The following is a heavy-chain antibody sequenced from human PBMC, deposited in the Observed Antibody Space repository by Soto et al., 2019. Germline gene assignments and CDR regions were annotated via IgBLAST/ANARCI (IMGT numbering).Heavy chain of an antibody. Sequence: GESLKISCKGSGYSFTSYWISWVRQMPGKGLEWMGRIDPSDSYTNYSPSFQGHVTISADKSISTAYLQWSSLKASDTAMYYCARQKRYDYVWGSYSNWGQGALVTVSS. V-gene: IGHV5-10-1*01. CDR1: GYSFTSYW. CDR2: IDPSDSYT. D-gene: IGHD3-16*01. J-gene: IGHJ4*02. CDR3: ARQKRYDYVWGSYSN.